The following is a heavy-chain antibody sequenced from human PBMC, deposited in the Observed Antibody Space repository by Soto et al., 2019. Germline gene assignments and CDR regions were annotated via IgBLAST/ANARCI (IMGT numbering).Heavy chain of an antibody. CDR1: GFTFDDYV. CDR2: ISLNSGNI. Sequence: DVQLVESGGGLVQPGRSLRLSCVASGFTFDDYVMHWVRQVPGKGLAWVSGISLNSGNIDYADSVKGRFTISRDNAMNSLYLQMNSLRPEDTALYYCARGLSAVPSYLDYWGQGTLVTVSS. CDR3: ARGLSAVPSYLDY. V-gene: IGHV3-9*01. D-gene: IGHD3-16*01. J-gene: IGHJ4*02.